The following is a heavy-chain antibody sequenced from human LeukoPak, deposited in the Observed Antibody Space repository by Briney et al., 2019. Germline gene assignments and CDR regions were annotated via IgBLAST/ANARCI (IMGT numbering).Heavy chain of an antibody. CDR1: GDSISSYS. D-gene: IGHD3-16*01. V-gene: IGHV4-59*01. CDR2: ISSSGST. J-gene: IGHJ5*02. CDR3: ARVSWPGRGSRFDP. Sequence: SETLSLTCTVSGDSISSYSWSWIRQPPGKGLEWIGYISSSGSTNYSPSLKSRVTISVDTSKNQFSLKLSSVTAADTAVYYCARVSWPGRGSRFDPWGQGTLVTVSS.